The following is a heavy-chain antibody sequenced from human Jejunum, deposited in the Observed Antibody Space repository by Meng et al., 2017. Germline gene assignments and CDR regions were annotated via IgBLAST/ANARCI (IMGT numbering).Heavy chain of an antibody. CDR1: GGSFASVSHK. CDR3: AREVYLDTAMIIDS. J-gene: IGHJ4*02. CDR2: IYYDGNT. Sequence: QVQLQESRAGLVKTSQTLSLTCTVSGGSFASVSHKWPWIRQPPGKGLEYIGYIYYDGNTNYSPSLKSRVSISIDTSKNQFSLRLNSVTAADTAVYYCAREVYLDTAMIIDSWGPGTLVTVSS. V-gene: IGHV4-30-4*01. D-gene: IGHD5-18*01.